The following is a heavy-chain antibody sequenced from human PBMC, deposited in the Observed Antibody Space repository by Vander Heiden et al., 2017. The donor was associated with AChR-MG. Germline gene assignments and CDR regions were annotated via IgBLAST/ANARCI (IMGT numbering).Heavy chain of an antibody. CDR2: ISSYNDNT. Sequence: QVQLVQSGPEVKKPGASVNVSCKASDYRFSKSAISWVRQAPGQGLGWMGWISSYNDNTNYAPKFQGRVTMTRDTPTSTAYLELRSLRSDDTAIYYCAKDRGETYRSTWFPVGDSWGQGTLVTVSS. CDR3: AKDRGETYRSTWFPVGDS. J-gene: IGHJ4*02. CDR1: DYRFSKSA. V-gene: IGHV1-18*01. D-gene: IGHD6-13*01.